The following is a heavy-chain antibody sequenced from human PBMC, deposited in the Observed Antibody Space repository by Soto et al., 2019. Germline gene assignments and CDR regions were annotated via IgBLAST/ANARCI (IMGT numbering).Heavy chain of an antibody. CDR3: ARDRHCSGGSCHYYFDY. CDR1: GGSISSGGYY. D-gene: IGHD2-15*01. J-gene: IGHJ4*02. Sequence: QVQLQESGPGLVKPSQTLSLTCTVSGGSISSGGYYWSWIRQHPGKGLEWIGYIYYSGSTYYNPSLKSRVTISVDTSKNQFSLKLSSVTAADTAVYYCARDRHCSGGSCHYYFDYWGQGTLVTVSS. V-gene: IGHV4-31*03. CDR2: IYYSGST.